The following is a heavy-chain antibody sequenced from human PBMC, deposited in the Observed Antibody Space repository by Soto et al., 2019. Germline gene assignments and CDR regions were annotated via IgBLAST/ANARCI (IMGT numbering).Heavy chain of an antibody. CDR3: ASGLGGIAAAAHAHNWYFDL. V-gene: IGHV1-46*01. CDR2: INPSGGST. J-gene: IGHJ2*01. CDR1: GYTFTSYY. Sequence: QVQLVQSGAEVKKPGASVKVSCKASGYTFTSYYMHWVRQAPGQGLEWMGIINPSGGSTSYAQKFQGRVTMTRDTSTSTVYMELSSLISEDTAVYYCASGLGGIAAAAHAHNWYFDLWGRGNLVTVSS. D-gene: IGHD6-13*01.